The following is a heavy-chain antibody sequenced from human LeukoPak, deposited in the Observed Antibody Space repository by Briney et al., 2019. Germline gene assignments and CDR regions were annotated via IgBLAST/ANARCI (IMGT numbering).Heavy chain of an antibody. V-gene: IGHV3-23*01. CDR3: AKLSSAYGDLRLGGDY. CDR2: ISGSGSGGST. D-gene: IGHD4-17*01. CDR1: GFTFSIYA. Sequence: GGSLRLSCAASGFTFSIYAMSWVRQAPGKGLEWVSGISGSGSGGSTYYADSVKGRFTISRDNSKNTLYLQMNSLRAEDTAVYYCAKLSSAYGDLRLGGDYWGQGTLVTVSS. J-gene: IGHJ4*02.